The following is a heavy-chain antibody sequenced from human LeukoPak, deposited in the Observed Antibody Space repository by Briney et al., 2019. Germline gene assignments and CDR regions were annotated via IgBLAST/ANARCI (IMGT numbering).Heavy chain of an antibody. V-gene: IGHV4-59*08. D-gene: IGHD6-6*01. CDR2: IYYTGST. J-gene: IGHJ4*02. CDR1: GGSISSYY. CDR3: ARYISSGLDY. Sequence: SETLSLTCTVSGGSISSYYWSWIRQPPGKGLEWIGYIYYTGSTNYNPSLKSRVTISVDASKNQFSLKLSYVNAADTAVYYCARYISSGLDYWGQGTLVTVSS.